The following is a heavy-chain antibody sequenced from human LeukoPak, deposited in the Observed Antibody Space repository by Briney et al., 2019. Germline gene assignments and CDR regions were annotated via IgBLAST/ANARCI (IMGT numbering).Heavy chain of an antibody. J-gene: IGHJ4*02. CDR1: GFTFSSHA. CDR3: AKDSRVLRFLEWLYRFDY. D-gene: IGHD3-3*01. CDR2: ISGSGGST. Sequence: GGSLRLSCAASGFTFSSHAMSWVRQAPGKGLEWVSAISGSGGSTYYADSVKGRFTISRDNSRNTLYLQMNSLRAEDTAVYYCAKDSRVLRFLEWLYRFDYWGQGTLVTVSS. V-gene: IGHV3-23*01.